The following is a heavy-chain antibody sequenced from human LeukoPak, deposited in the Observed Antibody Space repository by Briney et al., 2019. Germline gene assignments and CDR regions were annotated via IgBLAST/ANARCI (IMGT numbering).Heavy chain of an antibody. D-gene: IGHD5-18*01. CDR3: ARTAMESDAFDI. CDR1: SGSISSYY. J-gene: IGHJ3*02. V-gene: IGHV4-59*01. CDR2: IYYSGST. Sequence: TSETLSLTCTVSSGSISSYYWSWIRQPPGKGLEWIGYIYYSGSTNYNPSLKSRVTISVDTSKNQFSLKLSPVTAADTAVYYCARTAMESDAFDIWGQGTMVTVSS.